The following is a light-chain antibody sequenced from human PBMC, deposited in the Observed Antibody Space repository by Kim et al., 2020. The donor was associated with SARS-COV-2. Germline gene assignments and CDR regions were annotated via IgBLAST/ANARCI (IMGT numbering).Light chain of an antibody. Sequence: EIVMTQSPATLSVSPGERATLSCRASQSISNKLAWYQQKPGQAPRLLIYGASTRATGITARFSGSGSGTEFTLTISSLQSEDFAVYCCQQYNNWPQTFGQGTKLEI. CDR2: GAS. V-gene: IGKV3-15*01. J-gene: IGKJ2*01. CDR3: QQYNNWPQT. CDR1: QSISNK.